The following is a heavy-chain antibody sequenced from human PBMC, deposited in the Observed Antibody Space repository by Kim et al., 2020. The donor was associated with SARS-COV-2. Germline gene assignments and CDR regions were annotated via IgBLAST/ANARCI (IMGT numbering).Heavy chain of an antibody. CDR3: ARRLVGSGHYFDY. D-gene: IGHD1-26*01. Sequence: YNPSPKSRVTIPVDTSKNQFSLKLSAVTAADTAVYYCARRLVGSGHYFDYWGQGTLVTVSS. V-gene: IGHV4-59*08. J-gene: IGHJ4*02.